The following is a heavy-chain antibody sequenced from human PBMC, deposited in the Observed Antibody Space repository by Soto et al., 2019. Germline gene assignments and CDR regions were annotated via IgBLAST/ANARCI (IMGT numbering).Heavy chain of an antibody. J-gene: IGHJ6*01. CDR2: IYHSGSS. CDR3: GSKTTYYDSRSNYNSAMAC. V-gene: IGHV4-4*02. CDR1: RGSTNSSQC. Sequence: SLSITCAVARGSTNSSQCLRWVRQPPGKGLERIGEIYHSGSSNYNPSLRRRVTISVDKSKNQFSLKLSSATAADTAVYYCGSKTTYYDSRSNYNSAMACWEQGTTVT. D-gene: IGHD3-22*01.